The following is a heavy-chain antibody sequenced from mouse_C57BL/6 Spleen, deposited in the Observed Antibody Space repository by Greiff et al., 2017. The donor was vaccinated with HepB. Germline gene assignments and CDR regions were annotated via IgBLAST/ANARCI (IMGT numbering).Heavy chain of an antibody. CDR3: AREGHYYGSSPFAY. CDR2: IYPGDGDT. Sequence: QVQLKQSGPELVKPGDSVKISCKASGYAFSSSWMNWVKQRPGKGLEWIGRIYPGDGDTNYNGKFKGKATLTADKSSITAYMQLSSLTSEDSAVYFCAREGHYYGSSPFAYWGQGTLVTVSA. V-gene: IGHV1-82*01. CDR1: GYAFSSSW. D-gene: IGHD1-1*01. J-gene: IGHJ3*01.